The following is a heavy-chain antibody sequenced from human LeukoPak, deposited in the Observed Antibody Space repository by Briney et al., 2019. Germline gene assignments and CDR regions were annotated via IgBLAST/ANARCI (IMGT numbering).Heavy chain of an antibody. D-gene: IGHD6-13*01. CDR2: IYTSGST. CDR3: ARVAAAGNYYFDY. J-gene: IGHJ4*02. Sequence: SQTLSLTCTVSGGSISSGSYYWSWIRQPAGKGLEWIGRIYTSGSTNYNPSLKSRVTISIDTSKNQFSLKLSSVTAADTAVYFCARVAAAGNYYFDYWGQGTLVTVSS. V-gene: IGHV4-61*02. CDR1: GGSISSGSYY.